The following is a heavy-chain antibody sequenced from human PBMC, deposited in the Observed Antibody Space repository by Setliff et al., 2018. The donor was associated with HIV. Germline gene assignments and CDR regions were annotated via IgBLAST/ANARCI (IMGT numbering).Heavy chain of an antibody. V-gene: IGHV4-34*01. Sequence: SETLSLTCAVYGGSFSDYFWTWIRQPPGKGLGWIGKIRPSGGTNYNPSLKSRVTISVASSKNQFSLKLSSVTAADTAVYFCARTLWFEESASYDAFDVWGQGTMVTVSS. CDR3: ARTLWFEESASYDAFDV. CDR1: GGSFSDYF. CDR2: IRPSGGT. D-gene: IGHD3-10*01. J-gene: IGHJ3*01.